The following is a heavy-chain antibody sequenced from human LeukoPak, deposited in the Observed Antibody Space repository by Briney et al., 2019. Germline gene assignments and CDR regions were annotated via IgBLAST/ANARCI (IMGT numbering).Heavy chain of an antibody. CDR3: AKVGYYYYGMDV. CDR2: ISGDGGST. CDR1: GITLSTYW. V-gene: IGHV3-43*02. J-gene: IGHJ6*02. Sequence: GGSLRLSCAASGITLSTYWMSWVRQAPGKGLEWVSLISGDGGSTYYADSVKGRFTISRDNSKNSLYLQMNSLRTEDTALYYCAKVGYYYYGMDVWGQGTTVTVSS.